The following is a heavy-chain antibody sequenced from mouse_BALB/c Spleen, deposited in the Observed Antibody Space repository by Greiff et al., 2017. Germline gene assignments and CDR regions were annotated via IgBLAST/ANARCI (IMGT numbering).Heavy chain of an antibody. V-gene: IGHV1-7*01. J-gene: IGHJ2*01. Sequence: QVQLQQSGAELAKPGASVKMSCKASGYTFTSYWMHWVKQRPGQGLEWIGYINPSTGYTEYNQKFKDKATLTADKSSSTAYMQLSSLTSEDSAVYYYAPIPTATDYWGQGTTLTVSS. D-gene: IGHD1-2*01. CDR2: INPSTGYT. CDR3: APIPTATDY. CDR1: GYTFTSYW.